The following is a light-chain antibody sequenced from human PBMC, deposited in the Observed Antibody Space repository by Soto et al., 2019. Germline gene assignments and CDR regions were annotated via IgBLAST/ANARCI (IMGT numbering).Light chain of an antibody. CDR1: ESIGEY. CDR2: AAS. V-gene: IGKV3-20*01. J-gene: IGKJ5*01. CDR3: QQYVTSHSIT. Sequence: IVLTQAPGALSLSPGDRATLSCRASESIGEYLACYQQRPGQAPRLLIYAASRSASGTPHRFSGSGSERAFTLAISGLEHADFGVHYCQQYVTSHSITFGQGTRLEIK.